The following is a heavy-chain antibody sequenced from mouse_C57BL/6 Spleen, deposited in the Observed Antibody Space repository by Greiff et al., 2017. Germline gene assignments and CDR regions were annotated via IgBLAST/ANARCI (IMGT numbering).Heavy chain of an antibody. Sequence: QVQLQQPGTELVKPGASVKLSCKASGYTFTSYWMHWVKQRPGQGLEWIGNINPSNGGTNYNEKFKSKATLTVDKSPSTAYMQLSSLTSEDSAVYYCARSHYYGSSYGYAMDYWGQGTSVTVSS. J-gene: IGHJ4*01. CDR3: ARSHYYGSSYGYAMDY. D-gene: IGHD1-1*01. CDR1: GYTFTSYW. V-gene: IGHV1-53*01. CDR2: INPSNGGT.